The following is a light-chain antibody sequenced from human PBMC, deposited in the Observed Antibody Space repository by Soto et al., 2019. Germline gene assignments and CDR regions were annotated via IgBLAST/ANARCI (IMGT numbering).Light chain of an antibody. Sequence: DIPMTQSPSTLSAFVGDRVTITCRASQSISSWLAWYQQKPGKAPKLLIYDASSLEGGVPSRFSGSGSGTEFTLTISSLQPDDFATYYCQQHNSYHWTFGQGTKVEIK. CDR2: DAS. CDR1: QSISSW. CDR3: QQHNSYHWT. V-gene: IGKV1-5*01. J-gene: IGKJ1*01.